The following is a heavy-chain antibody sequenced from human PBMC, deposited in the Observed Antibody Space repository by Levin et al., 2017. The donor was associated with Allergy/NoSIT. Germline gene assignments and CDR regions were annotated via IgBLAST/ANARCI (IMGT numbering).Heavy chain of an antibody. CDR1: GFTFDDYA. J-gene: IGHJ4*02. Sequence: SLKISCAASGFTFDDYAMHWVRQAPGKGLEWVSGISWNSGSIGYADSVKGRFTISRDNAKNSLYLQMNSLRAEDTALYYCAKDRTYSSSWYFDYWGQGTLVTVSS. CDR3: AKDRTYSSSWYFDY. CDR2: ISWNSGSI. D-gene: IGHD6-13*01. V-gene: IGHV3-9*01.